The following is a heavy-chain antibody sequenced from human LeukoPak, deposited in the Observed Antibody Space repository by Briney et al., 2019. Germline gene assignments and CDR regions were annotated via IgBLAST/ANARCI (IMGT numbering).Heavy chain of an antibody. V-gene: IGHV1-24*01. CDR1: GYTLTELS. Sequence: ASVKVSCKVSGYTLTELSMHWVRQAPGKGLELMGGFDPEDGETIYAQKFQGRVTMTEDTSTDTAHMELSSLRSEDTAVYYCATPPPKLKHYGDYYWYFDLWGRGTLVTVSS. J-gene: IGHJ2*01. D-gene: IGHD4-17*01. CDR3: ATPPPKLKHYGDYYWYFDL. CDR2: FDPEDGET.